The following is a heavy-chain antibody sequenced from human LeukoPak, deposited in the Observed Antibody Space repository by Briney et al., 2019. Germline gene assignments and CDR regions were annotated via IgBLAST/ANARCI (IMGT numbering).Heavy chain of an antibody. CDR2: IKQDGSEK. D-gene: IGHD6-13*01. J-gene: IGHJ6*03. V-gene: IGHV3-7*01. CDR1: GFTFSSYW. CDR3: VREPNFSSSWYGDYYYYVDV. Sequence: GGSLRLSCAASGFTFSSYWMSWVRQAPGKGLEWVANIKQDGSEKYYVDSVKGRFTISRDNAKNSLYLQMNSLRAEDTAVYYCVREPNFSSSWYGDYYYYVDVWGKGTTVTISS.